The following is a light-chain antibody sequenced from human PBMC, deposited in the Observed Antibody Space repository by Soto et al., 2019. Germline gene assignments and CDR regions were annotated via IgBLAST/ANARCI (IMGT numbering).Light chain of an antibody. V-gene: IGLV1-40*01. CDR1: SSNIGAGYD. CDR3: QSYDTSLSGLVV. Sequence: QSVLTQPPSVSGAPGQRVTTSCTGSSSNIGAGYDVHWYRQLPGAAPKVLIYGDNNRPSGVPDRFSGSKSGTSASLAITGLQSEDEADYYCQSYDTSLSGLVVFGGGTQLTVL. J-gene: IGLJ2*01. CDR2: GDN.